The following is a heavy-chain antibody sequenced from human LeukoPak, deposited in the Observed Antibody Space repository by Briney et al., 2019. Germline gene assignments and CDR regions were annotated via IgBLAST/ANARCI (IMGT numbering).Heavy chain of an antibody. CDR3: ASPTQKADSSGWGYYMDV. CDR1: GGSISSSSYY. Sequence: PSETLSLTCTVSGGSISSSSYYWGWIRQPPGKGLEWIGSIYYSGSTYYNPSLKSRVTISVDASKNQFSLKLSSVTAADTAVYYCASPTQKADSSGWGYYMDVWGKGTTVTVSS. V-gene: IGHV4-39*01. D-gene: IGHD6-19*01. J-gene: IGHJ6*03. CDR2: IYYSGST.